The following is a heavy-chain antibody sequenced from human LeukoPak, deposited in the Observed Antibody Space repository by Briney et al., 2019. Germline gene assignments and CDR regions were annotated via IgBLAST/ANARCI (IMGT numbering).Heavy chain of an antibody. CDR1: GDSINSLDL. CDR2: FYYSGST. J-gene: IGHJ4*02. Sequence: SETLSLTCTVSGDSINSLDLWSWVRQPPGKGLEWIGYFYYSGSTYYNPSLKSRVTISVDTSKNLFSLRLSSVTAADTAVYYCARSDQRWLQSDYWGQGTLVTVSS. D-gene: IGHD5-24*01. CDR3: ARSDQRWLQSDY. V-gene: IGHV4-31*03.